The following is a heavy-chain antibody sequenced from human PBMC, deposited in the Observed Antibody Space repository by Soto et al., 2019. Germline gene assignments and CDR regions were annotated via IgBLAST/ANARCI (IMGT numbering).Heavy chain of an antibody. CDR1: GYTFTSYG. J-gene: IGHJ3*02. V-gene: IGHV1-18*01. CDR3: ARGEYCSGGSCPDDAFDI. Sequence: QVPLVQSGAEVKKPGASVKVSCKASGYTFTSYGISWVRQAPGQGLEWMGWISAYNGNTNYAQKLQGRVTMTTDTSTSTAYMELRSLRSYDTAVYYCARGEYCSGGSCPDDAFDIWGQGTMVTVSS. CDR2: ISAYNGNT. D-gene: IGHD2-15*01.